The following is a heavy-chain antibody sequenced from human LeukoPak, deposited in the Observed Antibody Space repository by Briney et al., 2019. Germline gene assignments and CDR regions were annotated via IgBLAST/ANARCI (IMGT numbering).Heavy chain of an antibody. CDR1: GYTFTVYY. Sequence: GASVKVSRKASGYTFTVYYMHWARQAPGQGLGWMGWIDPNSGGTNYAQKFQGRVTMTRDTSTSTDYMELSRLGSDDTAVYYCAGEPLPGHLRADYWGQGTLVTVSS. D-gene: IGHD3-10*01. J-gene: IGHJ4*02. V-gene: IGHV1-2*02. CDR2: IDPNSGGT. CDR3: AGEPLPGHLRADY.